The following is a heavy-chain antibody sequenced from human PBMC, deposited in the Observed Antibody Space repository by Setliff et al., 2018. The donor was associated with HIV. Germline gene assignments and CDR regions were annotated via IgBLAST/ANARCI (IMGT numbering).Heavy chain of an antibody. D-gene: IGHD6-19*01. Sequence: VASVKVSCKASGYIFTDYYMHWVRQAPGQGLEWMGIINPSGGSTSYAQKFQGRVTMTRDTSTSTVYMELSSLRSEDTAVYYCASTSDLYSSGWYYAYWGQGTLVTVSS. V-gene: IGHV1-46*01. CDR1: GYIFTDYY. J-gene: IGHJ4*02. CDR3: ASTSDLYSSGWYYAY. CDR2: INPSGGST.